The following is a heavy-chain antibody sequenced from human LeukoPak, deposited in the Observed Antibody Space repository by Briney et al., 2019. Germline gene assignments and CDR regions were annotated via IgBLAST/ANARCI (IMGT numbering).Heavy chain of an antibody. CDR2: IYSGGST. Sequence: PGGSLRLSCAASGFTVSSNYMSWVRQAPGKGLEWVSVIYSGGSTYYADSVKGRFTIPRDNSKNTLYLQMNSLRAEDTAVYYCARDQMGYGDPYYYYYYGMDVWGQGTTVTVSS. V-gene: IGHV3-53*01. D-gene: IGHD4-17*01. CDR3: ARDQMGYGDPYYYYYYGMDV. CDR1: GFTVSSNY. J-gene: IGHJ6*02.